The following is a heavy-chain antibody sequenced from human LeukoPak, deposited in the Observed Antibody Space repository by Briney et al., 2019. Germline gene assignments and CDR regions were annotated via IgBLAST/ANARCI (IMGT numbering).Heavy chain of an antibody. CDR2: IIPIFGTA. D-gene: IGHD3-22*01. CDR1: GYTFTSYG. Sequence: ASVKVSCKASGYTFTSYGISWVRQAPGQGLEWMGGIIPIFGTANYAQKFQGRVTITADESTSTAYMELSSLRSEDTAVYYCARDSHSKSSGYSFDYWGQGTLVTVSS. CDR3: ARDSHSKSSGYSFDY. V-gene: IGHV1-69*13. J-gene: IGHJ4*02.